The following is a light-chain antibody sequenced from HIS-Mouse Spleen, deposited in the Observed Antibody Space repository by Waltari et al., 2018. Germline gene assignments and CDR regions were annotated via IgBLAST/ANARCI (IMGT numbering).Light chain of an antibody. V-gene: IGLV3-21*02. CDR3: QVWDSSSDRV. CDR2: EDS. CDR1: NIGSKS. J-gene: IGLJ1*01. Sequence: SYVLTQPPSVSVAPGQTARITCGGNNIGSKSVHWYQQKPGQAPVLVVYEDSDRPSGIPGRFSGSNSGNTATLTISRVEAGDEADYYCQVWDSSSDRVFGTGTKVTVL.